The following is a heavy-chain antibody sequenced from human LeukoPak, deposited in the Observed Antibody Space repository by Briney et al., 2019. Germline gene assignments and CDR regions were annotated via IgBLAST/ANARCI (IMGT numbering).Heavy chain of an antibody. J-gene: IGHJ4*02. CDR3: ATVAHSSSLDY. CDR2: IKSKTDGGTI. CDR1: GFTFSNAW. D-gene: IGHD6-6*01. V-gene: IGHV3-15*01. Sequence: PGGSLRLSCAASGFTFSNAWMSWVRQAPGKGLEWIGRIKSKTDGGTIDYAAPVKGRFTISRDDSKNTIYLQMSSLRTEDTALYYCATVAHSSSLDYWGQGTLVTVSS.